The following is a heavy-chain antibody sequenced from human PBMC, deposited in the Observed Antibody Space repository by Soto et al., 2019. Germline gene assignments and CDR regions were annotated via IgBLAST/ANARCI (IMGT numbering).Heavy chain of an antibody. CDR3: AKDLDIVVVVAAYYFDY. CDR1: GFTFSSYG. D-gene: IGHD2-15*01. CDR2: ISYDGSNK. V-gene: IGHV3-30*18. J-gene: IGHJ4*02. Sequence: PGGSLRLSCAASGFTFSSYGMHWVRQAPGKGLEWVAVISYDGSNKYYADSVKGRFTISRDNSKNTLYLQMNSLRAEDTAVYYCAKDLDIVVVVAAYYFDYWGQGT.